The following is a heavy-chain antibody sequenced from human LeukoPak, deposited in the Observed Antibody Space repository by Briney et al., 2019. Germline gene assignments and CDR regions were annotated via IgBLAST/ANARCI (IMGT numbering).Heavy chain of an antibody. CDR2: ISGSGGST. J-gene: IGHJ3*02. CDR1: GFTFSSYA. CDR3: AKILQWGSSWTLGAFDI. V-gene: IGHV3-23*01. D-gene: IGHD6-13*01. Sequence: GGSLKLSCAASGFTFSSYAMSWVRQAPGKGLEWVPAISGSGGSTYYADSVKGRFTISRDNSKNTLYLQMNSLRAEDTAVYYCAKILQWGSSWTLGAFDIWGQGTMVTVSS.